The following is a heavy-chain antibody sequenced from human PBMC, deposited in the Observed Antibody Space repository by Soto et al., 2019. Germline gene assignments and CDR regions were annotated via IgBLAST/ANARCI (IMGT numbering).Heavy chain of an antibody. CDR1: GGSISSGDYY. J-gene: IGHJ3*02. Sequence: SETLSLTCTVSGGSISSGDYYWSWIRQPPGKGLEWIGYIYYSGSTNYNPSLKGRVTISVDTSKNQFSLKLSSVTAADTAVYYCARVLGVVVTATHDAFDIWGQGTMVTGSS. V-gene: IGHV4-61*08. CDR2: IYYSGST. D-gene: IGHD2-21*02. CDR3: ARVLGVVVTATHDAFDI.